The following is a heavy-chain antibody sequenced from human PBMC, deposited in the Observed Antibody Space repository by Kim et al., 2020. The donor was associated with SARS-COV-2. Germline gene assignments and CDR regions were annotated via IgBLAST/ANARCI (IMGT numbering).Heavy chain of an antibody. J-gene: IGHJ2*01. CDR2: IYYSGST. D-gene: IGHD5-18*01. CDR1: GGSISSSSYY. CDR3: ARQPGYSYGTHGLFYFDL. Sequence: SGTLSLTCTVSGGSISSSSYYWGWIRQPPGKGLEWIGSIYYSGSTYYNPSLKSRVTISVDTSKNQFSLKLSSVTAADTAVYYCARQPGYSYGTHGLFYFDLWGRGTLVTVSS. V-gene: IGHV4-39*01.